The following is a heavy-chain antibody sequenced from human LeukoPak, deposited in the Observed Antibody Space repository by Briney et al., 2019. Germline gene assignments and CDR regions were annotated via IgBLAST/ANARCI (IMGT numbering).Heavy chain of an antibody. D-gene: IGHD3-22*01. J-gene: IGHJ4*02. CDR2: ISSSGSTI. V-gene: IGHV3-48*04. CDR3: ARGVGNYYDNSGYQN. Sequence: GGSLRLSCAVSGFTFSSYWMNWVRQAPGKGLEWVSYISSSGSTIYYADSVKGRFTISRDNAKNSLYLQMNSLRAEDTAVYYCARGVGNYYDNSGYQNWGQGTLVTVSS. CDR1: GFTFSSYW.